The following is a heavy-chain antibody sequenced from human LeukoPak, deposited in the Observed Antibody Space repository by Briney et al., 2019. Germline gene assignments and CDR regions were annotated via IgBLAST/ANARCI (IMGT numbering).Heavy chain of an antibody. V-gene: IGHV3-23*01. Sequence: QPGGSLRLYCAASGFTFNSYVMSWVRQAPGKGLEWVSAINGGGGNTYYADSVKGRFTISRDNAENSLYLQMNSLRVEDTDFYYCARDLAYSRLDYWGQGMLVTVSS. J-gene: IGHJ4*02. CDR1: GFTFNSYV. CDR3: ARDLAYSRLDY. CDR2: INGGGGNT. D-gene: IGHD5-18*01.